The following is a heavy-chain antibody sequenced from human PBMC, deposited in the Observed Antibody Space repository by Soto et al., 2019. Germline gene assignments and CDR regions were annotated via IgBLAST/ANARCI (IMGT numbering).Heavy chain of an antibody. J-gene: IGHJ3*02. D-gene: IGHD3-9*01. Sequence: ASVKVSCEASGYTFTSYGISWVRQAPGQGLEWMGWISAYNGNTNYAQKLQGRVTMTTDTSTSTAYMELRSLRSDDTAVYYCARDWGNYDILTGYRNDDNDAFDIWGQGTMVTVSS. CDR2: ISAYNGNT. V-gene: IGHV1-18*01. CDR1: GYTFTSYG. CDR3: ARDWGNYDILTGYRNDDNDAFDI.